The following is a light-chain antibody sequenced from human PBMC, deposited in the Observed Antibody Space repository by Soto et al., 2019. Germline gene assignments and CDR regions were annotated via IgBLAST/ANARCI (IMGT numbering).Light chain of an antibody. V-gene: IGLV2-14*01. Sequence: QSALTQPASVSGSPGQSITISCTGTSSDVGGYNYVSWYQQHPGKAPKLIIYEVSNRPSGVSNRFSGSKSGNTASLTISGTQAEDEADYSCNSYTSKSTGVFGTGTKLTVL. J-gene: IGLJ1*01. CDR1: SSDVGGYNY. CDR2: EVS. CDR3: NSYTSKSTGV.